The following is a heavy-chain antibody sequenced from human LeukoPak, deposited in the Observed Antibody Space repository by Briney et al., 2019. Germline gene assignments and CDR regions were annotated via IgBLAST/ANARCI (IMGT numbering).Heavy chain of an antibody. CDR1: GGSISSGSYY. D-gene: IGHD3-22*01. CDR2: IYTSGST. V-gene: IGHV4-61*02. CDR3: ARDSNPYYYDSSGYYWSPGRAFDI. J-gene: IGHJ3*02. Sequence: SQTLSLTCTVSGGSISSGSYYWSWIRQPAGKGLEWIGRIYTSGSTNYNPSLKSRVTISVDTSKNQVSLKLSSVTAADTAVYYCARDSNPYYYDSSGYYWSPGRAFDIWGQGTMVTVSS.